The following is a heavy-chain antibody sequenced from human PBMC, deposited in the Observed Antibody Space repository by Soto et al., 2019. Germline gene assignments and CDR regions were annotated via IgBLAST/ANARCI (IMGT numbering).Heavy chain of an antibody. CDR3: ARGGTYYDTLTGYFFDY. D-gene: IGHD3-9*01. CDR1: GYTFTSYY. J-gene: IGHJ4*02. CDR2: INPSGGST. Sequence: ASVKVSCKASGYTFTSYYMHWVRQAPGQGLEWMGIINPSGGSTSYAQKFQGRVTMTRDTSTSTVYMELSSLRSEDTAVHYCARGGTYYDTLTGYFFDYWGQGTLVTVSS. V-gene: IGHV1-46*01.